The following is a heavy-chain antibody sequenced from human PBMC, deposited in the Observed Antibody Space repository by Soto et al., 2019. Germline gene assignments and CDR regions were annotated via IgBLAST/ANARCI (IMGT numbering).Heavy chain of an antibody. Sequence: GASVKVSCKASGYSFTDYYMHWVRQAPGQGLEWMGWINPYRGATNYAQKFQGRVTMTRDTSISTAYMELSRLRSDDTAVYWCAREPVRPRTGAMDVWGQGTTVTVSS. CDR3: AREPVRPRTGAMDV. J-gene: IGHJ6*02. D-gene: IGHD1-1*01. CDR1: GYSFTDYY. V-gene: IGHV1-2*02. CDR2: INPYRGAT.